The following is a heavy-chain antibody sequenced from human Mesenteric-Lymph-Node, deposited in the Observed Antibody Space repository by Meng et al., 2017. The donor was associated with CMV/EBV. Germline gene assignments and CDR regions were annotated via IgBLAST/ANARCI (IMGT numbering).Heavy chain of an antibody. V-gene: IGHV1-8*01. D-gene: IGHD1-26*01. J-gene: IGHJ4*02. CDR2: MNPNSGNT. CDR3: ARSIVGATYYFDY. Sequence: ASVKVSCKASGDNFISYDINWVRQATGQGLEWMGWMNPNSGNTGYAQKFQGRVTMTRNTSITTAYMELSSLRSDDTAVYYCARSIVGATYYFDYWGQGTLVTVSS. CDR1: GDNFISYD.